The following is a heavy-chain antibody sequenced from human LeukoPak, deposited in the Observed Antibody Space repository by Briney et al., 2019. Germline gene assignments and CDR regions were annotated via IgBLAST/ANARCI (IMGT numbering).Heavy chain of an antibody. V-gene: IGHV4-59*01. CDR3: ARGVVPAANQGYYFDY. CDR1: GGSISSYY. CDR2: IYYSGST. D-gene: IGHD2-2*01. Sequence: SETLSLTCTVSGGSISSYYWSWIRQPPGKGLERIGYIYYSGSTNYNPSLKSRVTISVDTSKNQFSLKLSSVTAADTAVYYCARGVVPAANQGYYFDYWGQGTLVTVSS. J-gene: IGHJ4*02.